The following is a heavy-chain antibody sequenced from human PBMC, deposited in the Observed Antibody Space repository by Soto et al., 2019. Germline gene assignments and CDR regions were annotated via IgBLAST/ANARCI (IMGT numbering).Heavy chain of an antibody. V-gene: IGHV3-48*01. CDR3: ARDRTMVRGVLDY. CDR2: ISSSSTI. J-gene: IGHJ4*02. CDR1: GFTFSSHS. Sequence: GGSLRLSCAASGFTFSSHSMNWVRQAPGKGLEWVSYISSSSTIYYADSVKGRFTISRDNAKNSLYLQMNSLRAEDTAVYYCARDRTMVRGVLDYWGQGTLVTVSS. D-gene: IGHD3-10*01.